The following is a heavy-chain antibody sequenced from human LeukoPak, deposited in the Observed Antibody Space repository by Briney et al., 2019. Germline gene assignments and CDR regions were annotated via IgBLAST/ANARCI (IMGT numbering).Heavy chain of an antibody. Sequence: SVKVSCKASGFTFTSSAVQWVRQARGQRLEWIGWVVVGSDNTNYAQRFQDRVTFTRDMSTSTAYMDLSSLRSEDTAVYYCAAERLASSGWYFAFDIWGQGTMVTVSS. CDR2: VVVGSDNT. J-gene: IGHJ3*02. CDR3: AAERLASSGWYFAFDI. V-gene: IGHV1-58*01. D-gene: IGHD6-19*01. CDR1: GFTFTSSA.